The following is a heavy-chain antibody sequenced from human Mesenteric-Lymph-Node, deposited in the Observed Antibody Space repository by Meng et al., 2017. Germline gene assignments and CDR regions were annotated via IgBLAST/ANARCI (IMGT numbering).Heavy chain of an antibody. CDR2: IYYSGST. CDR3: TTLYGDSIS. Sequence: QLLLPEAGPGLVEPSATLSPTCTVSGGSISSRSYCWGWIRQPPGKGLEWIGSIYYSGSTYYNPSLKSRVTISVDTSKNQFFLKLSSVTAADTAVYYCTTLYGDSISWGQGTLVTVFS. V-gene: IGHV4-39*01. CDR1: GGSISSRSYC. J-gene: IGHJ4*02. D-gene: IGHD4-17*01.